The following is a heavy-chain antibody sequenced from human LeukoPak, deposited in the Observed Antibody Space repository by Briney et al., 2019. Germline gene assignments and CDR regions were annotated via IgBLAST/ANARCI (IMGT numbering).Heavy chain of an antibody. CDR1: GFTFSSYW. V-gene: IGHV3-7*03. CDR2: IKQDGSEK. Sequence: GGSLRLSCAASGFTFSSYWMSWVRQAPGKGLEWVANIKQDGSEKYYVDSVKGRFTISRDNAKNSLYLQMNSLRAEDTAVYYCANMGSSSWYPYYFDYWGQGTLVTVSS. CDR3: ANMGSSSWYPYYFDY. J-gene: IGHJ4*02. D-gene: IGHD6-13*01.